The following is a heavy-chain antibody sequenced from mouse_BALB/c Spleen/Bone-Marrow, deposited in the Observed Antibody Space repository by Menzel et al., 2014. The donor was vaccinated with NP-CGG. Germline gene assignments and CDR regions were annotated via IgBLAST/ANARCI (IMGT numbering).Heavy chain of an antibody. D-gene: IGHD2-4*01. V-gene: IGHV1-5*01. CDR1: GYSFTRYW. J-gene: IGHJ3*01. CDR3: TRSYYDYGGFPY. Sequence: EVKLMESGTVLARPGASVKMSCKASGYSFTRYWMHWVKQRPGQGLEWIGVIYPGNSDTIYNQKFKGKAKLTAVTSASTAYMELSSLTNEDSAVYYCTRSYYDYGGFPYWGQETLVTVSA. CDR2: IYPGNSDT.